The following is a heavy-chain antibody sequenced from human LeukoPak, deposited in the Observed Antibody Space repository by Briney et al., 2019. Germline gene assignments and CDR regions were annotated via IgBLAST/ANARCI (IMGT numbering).Heavy chain of an antibody. D-gene: IGHD3-10*01. CDR1: GFTFRNYW. CDR2: IKQDGSEK. Sequence: AGGSLRLSCAASGFTFRNYWMSWVRQAPGKGLEWVANIKQDGSEKYYVDSVKGRFTISRDNAKNSLYLQINSLRVEDTAVYYCARDVRDRVTVRGIIASYYYDYYMDVWGKGTTVTVSS. J-gene: IGHJ6*03. CDR3: ARDVRDRVTVRGIIASYYYDYYMDV. V-gene: IGHV3-7*01.